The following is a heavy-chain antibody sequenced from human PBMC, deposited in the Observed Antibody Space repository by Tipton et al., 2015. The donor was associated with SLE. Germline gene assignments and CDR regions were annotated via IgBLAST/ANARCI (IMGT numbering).Heavy chain of an antibody. J-gene: IGHJ5*02. Sequence: TLSLTCTVSGGSISSYYWSWIRQPPGKGLEWIGYINYSGSTNYNPSLKSRVTISVDTSKNQFSLKLSSVTAADTAVYYCARALSTMSFHGLDPWGQGTLVTVSS. CDR1: GGSISSYY. CDR3: ARALSTMSFHGLDP. CDR2: INYSGST. D-gene: IGHD3-22*01. V-gene: IGHV4-59*01.